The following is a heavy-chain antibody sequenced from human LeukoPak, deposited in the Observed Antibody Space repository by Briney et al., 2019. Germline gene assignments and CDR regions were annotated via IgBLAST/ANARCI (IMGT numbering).Heavy chain of an antibody. CDR1: GFTFSSYA. D-gene: IGHD6-19*01. Sequence: GGSLRLSCAASGFTFSSYAMHWDRQAPGKGLEWVAVISYDGSNKYYADSVKGRFTISRDNSKNTLYLQMNSLRAEDTAVYYCARETVAGTNWFDPWGQGTLVTVSS. CDR2: ISYDGSNK. CDR3: ARETVAGTNWFDP. V-gene: IGHV3-30-3*01. J-gene: IGHJ5*02.